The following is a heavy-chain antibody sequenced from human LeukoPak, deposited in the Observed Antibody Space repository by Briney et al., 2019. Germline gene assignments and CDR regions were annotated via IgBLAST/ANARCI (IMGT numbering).Heavy chain of an antibody. V-gene: IGHV3-15*01. CDR3: TTRGHLRGIDH. D-gene: IGHD3-10*01. J-gene: IGHJ4*02. CDR2: IQSKPDGGTA. CDR1: GFTFSKAW. Sequence: GGSLRLSCAASGFTFSKAWMNWVRQAPGKGLEWVGHIQSKPDGGTADYAAPVKGRFTISRDDSKNTLYLVINSLKTEDTAVYSCTTRGHLRGIDHWGQGTLVTVSS.